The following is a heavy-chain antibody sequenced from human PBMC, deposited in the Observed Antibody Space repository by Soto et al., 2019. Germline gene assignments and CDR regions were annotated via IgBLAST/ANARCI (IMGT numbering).Heavy chain of an antibody. V-gene: IGHV4-4*02. Sequence: TLSLTCDVSGVSISSGNWWSWVRQPPGKGLEWIAEVYNDGSANYHPSLESRATISVDRSKNQFSLRLSSVTAADTGKYYCARLVYDSRLNYLYFDHWGQGTLVTVSS. D-gene: IGHD3-22*01. CDR1: GVSISSGNW. CDR3: ARLVYDSRLNYLYFDH. J-gene: IGHJ4*02. CDR2: VYNDGSA.